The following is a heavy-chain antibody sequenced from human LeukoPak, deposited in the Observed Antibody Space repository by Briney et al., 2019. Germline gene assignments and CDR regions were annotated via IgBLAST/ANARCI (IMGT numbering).Heavy chain of an antibody. D-gene: IGHD4-23*01. Sequence: GGSLGLSCAVSGITFSFHAMHWVRQAPGKGLEWVAVIWNDGSNKYYADSVKGRFTISRDNSKNTMHLQMNSLRADDTAVYYCARDGGGNSPDYWGQGTLVIVSS. CDR2: IWNDGSNK. V-gene: IGHV3-33*01. CDR1: GITFSFHA. CDR3: ARDGGGNSPDY. J-gene: IGHJ4*02.